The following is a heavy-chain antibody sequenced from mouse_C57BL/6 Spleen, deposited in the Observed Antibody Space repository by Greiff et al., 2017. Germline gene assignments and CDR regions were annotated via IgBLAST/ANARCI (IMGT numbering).Heavy chain of an antibody. V-gene: IGHV1-64*01. CDR1: GYTFTSYW. CDR3: ARSDDYSAWFAY. J-gene: IGHJ3*01. Sequence: VQLQQPGAELVKPGASVKLSCKASGYTFTSYWMHWVKQRPGQGLEWIGMIHPNSGSTNYNEKFKSKATLTVDKSSSTAYMQLSSLTSEDSAVYNCARSDDYSAWFAYWGQGTLVTVSA. CDR2: IHPNSGST. D-gene: IGHD2-4*01.